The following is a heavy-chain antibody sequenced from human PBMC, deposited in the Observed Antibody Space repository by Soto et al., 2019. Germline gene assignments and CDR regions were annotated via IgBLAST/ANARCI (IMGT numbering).Heavy chain of an antibody. J-gene: IGHJ6*02. V-gene: IGHV3-30-3*01. CDR3: ARGRGNRVTPYPYYYYYGMDV. D-gene: IGHD2-21*02. CDR2: ISYDGSNK. Sequence: QVQLVESGGGVVQPGRSLRLSCAASGFTFSSYAMHWVRQAPGKGLEWVAVISYDGSNKYYPDSGKGRFTISRDNSKNTLYLQMNSLRAEDTAVYYCARGRGNRVTPYPYYYYYGMDVWGQGTTVTVSS. CDR1: GFTFSSYA.